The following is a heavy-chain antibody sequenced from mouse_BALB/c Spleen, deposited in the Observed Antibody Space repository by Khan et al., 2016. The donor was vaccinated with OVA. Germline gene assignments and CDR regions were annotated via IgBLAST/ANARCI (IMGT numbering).Heavy chain of an antibody. CDR1: GYSITSGYG. CDR3: GGTDKRKY. V-gene: IGHV3-2*02. J-gene: IGHJ2*01. Sequence: VQLKQSGPGLVKPSQSLSLTCTVTGYSITSGYGWNWIRQFPGNKLEWMGYISYSGSTNFNPSLKSRISITRDTSKNQFFLQLNSVTTEDTATYYCGGTDKRKYWGQGTTLTVSS. CDR2: ISYSGST.